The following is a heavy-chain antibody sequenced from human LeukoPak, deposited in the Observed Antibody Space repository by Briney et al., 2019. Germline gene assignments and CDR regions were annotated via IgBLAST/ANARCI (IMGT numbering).Heavy chain of an antibody. CDR2: VHLNGDT. CDR3: TRESGAFSPFGF. CDR1: GGSILSTNW. J-gene: IGHJ4*02. Sequence: PSGTLSLTCAVSGGSILSTNWWSWVRQPPGKGLEWIGEVHLNGDTNYNPSVEGRVTMSIDKSKNHLSLEVISVTAADTAMYYCTRESGAFSPFGFWGQGTLVTVSS. V-gene: IGHV4-4*02. D-gene: IGHD1-26*01.